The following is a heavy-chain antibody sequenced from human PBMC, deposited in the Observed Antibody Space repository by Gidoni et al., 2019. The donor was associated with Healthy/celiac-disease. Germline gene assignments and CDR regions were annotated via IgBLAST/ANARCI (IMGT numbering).Heavy chain of an antibody. CDR3: AKDPHLGELSYAFDI. D-gene: IGHD3-16*02. CDR1: GSTFEDYA. J-gene: IGHJ3*02. CDR2: ISWNSGSI. Sequence: EVQLVESGGGLVQPGRSLRLSCAASGSTFEDYAMHWVRPAPGKGLEWVSGISWNSGSIGYADAVKGRFTISRDNAKNSLYLQMNSLRAEDTALYYCAKDPHLGELSYAFDIWGQGTMVTVSS. V-gene: IGHV3-9*01.